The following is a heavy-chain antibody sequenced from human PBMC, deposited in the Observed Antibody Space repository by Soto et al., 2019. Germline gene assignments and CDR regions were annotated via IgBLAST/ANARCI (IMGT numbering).Heavy chain of an antibody. Sequence: GASVKVSCKASGYTFTSYGISWVRQAPGQGLEWMGWISAYNGNTNYAQKLQGRVTMTTDTSTSTAYMELRSLRSDDTAVYYCARDRLHYDFWSGYQPYYYYYYMDVSGKGTTVIGSS. CDR3: ARDRLHYDFWSGYQPYYYYYYMDV. CDR1: GYTFTSYG. J-gene: IGHJ6*03. D-gene: IGHD3-3*01. CDR2: ISAYNGNT. V-gene: IGHV1-18*01.